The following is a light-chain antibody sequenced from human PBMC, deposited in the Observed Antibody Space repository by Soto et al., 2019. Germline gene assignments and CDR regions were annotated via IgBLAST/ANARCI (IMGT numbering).Light chain of an antibody. CDR3: RSYTSSSTGV. CDR1: SSDVGGYNY. J-gene: IGLJ2*01. CDR2: DVS. Sequence: QSALTQPASVSGSPGQSITISCTGTSSDVGGYNYVSWYQQHPGKAPKLMIYDVSNRPSGVSNRFSGSKSGNTASLTISGLQAEDEADYYCRSYTSSSTGVFGGWTKLTVL. V-gene: IGLV2-14*01.